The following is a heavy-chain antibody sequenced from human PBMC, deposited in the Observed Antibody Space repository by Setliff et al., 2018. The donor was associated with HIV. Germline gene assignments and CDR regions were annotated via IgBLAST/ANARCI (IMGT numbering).Heavy chain of an antibody. CDR3: ARHRGGGLGIFFDY. D-gene: IGHD7-27*01. V-gene: IGHV4-59*08. CDR2: IYYSGST. CDR1: GGSISSYY. J-gene: IGHJ4*02. Sequence: SETLSLTCTVSGGSISSYYWSWIRQPPGKGLEWIGYIYYSGSTNYNPSLKSRVTISVDTSKNQFSLKLSSVTAADTAVYYCARHRGGGLGIFFDYWGQGTLVTVSS.